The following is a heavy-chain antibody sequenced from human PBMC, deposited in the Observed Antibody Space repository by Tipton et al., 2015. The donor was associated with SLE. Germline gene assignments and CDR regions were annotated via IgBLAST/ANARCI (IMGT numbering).Heavy chain of an antibody. V-gene: IGHV3-23*03. Sequence: SLRLSCPTSGFTFSNFAMAWVRQAPGKGLEWVSVVYASGSPTYYADSVKGRFTVSRDNSRNTLYPQMDDLRDEDTAVYYCAKSPYRGNPGGFDYWGQGTLVTVST. CDR1: GFTFSNFA. CDR2: VYASGSPT. CDR3: AKSPYRGNPGGFDY. J-gene: IGHJ4*02. D-gene: IGHD2-21*01.